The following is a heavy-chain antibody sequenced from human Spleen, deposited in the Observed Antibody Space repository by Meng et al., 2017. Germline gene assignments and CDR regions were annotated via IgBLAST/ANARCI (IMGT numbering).Heavy chain of an antibody. Sequence: GESLKISCAASGFTFDDYGMSWVRQAPGKGLEWVSGINWNGGSTGYADSVKGRFTISRDNDKNSLYLQMNSLRAEDTAVYYCAREGADGYNFDFWGQGTLVTVSS. D-gene: IGHD5-24*01. CDR3: AREGADGYNFDF. J-gene: IGHJ4*02. V-gene: IGHV3-20*04. CDR2: INWNGGST. CDR1: GFTFDDYG.